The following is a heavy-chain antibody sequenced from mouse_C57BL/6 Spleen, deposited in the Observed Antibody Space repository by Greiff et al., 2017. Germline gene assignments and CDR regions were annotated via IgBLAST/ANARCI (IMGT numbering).Heavy chain of an antibody. D-gene: IGHD6-1*01. CDR3: SGCRQNP. V-gene: IGHV14-4*01. Sequence: EVQLQQSGAELVRPGASVKLSCTASGYTFTDDYMHWVKQRPEQGLEWIGWIDPENGDTDYASKFQGKATITADTSSNTAYLQLSSLTSEDAAVYYWSGCRQNPRGQGTTLTVAS. CDR1: GYTFTDDY. CDR2: IDPENGDT. J-gene: IGHJ2*01.